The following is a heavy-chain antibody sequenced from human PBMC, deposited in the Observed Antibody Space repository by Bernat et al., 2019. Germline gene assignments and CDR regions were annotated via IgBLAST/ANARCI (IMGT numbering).Heavy chain of an antibody. Sequence: EVQLVESGGGVVQPGGSLRLSCAASGFTFDDYAMHWVRQAPGKGLEWVSLISGDGGSTYYADSVKGRFTISRDNSKNSLYLQMNSLRTEDTALYYCAKVHYDSSGYYLNDAFDIWGQGTMVTVSS. CDR3: AKVHYDSSGYYLNDAFDI. V-gene: IGHV3-43*02. J-gene: IGHJ3*02. CDR1: GFTFDDYA. D-gene: IGHD3-22*01. CDR2: ISGDGGST.